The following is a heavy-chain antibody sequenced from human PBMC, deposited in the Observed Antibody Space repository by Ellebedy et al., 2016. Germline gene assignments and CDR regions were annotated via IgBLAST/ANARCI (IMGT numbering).Heavy chain of an antibody. V-gene: IGHV3-30*18. CDR1: GFTFSSYG. D-gene: IGHD4-17*01. CDR2: ISYDGSNK. CDR3: AKLTVTTADAFDI. Sequence: GESLKISXAASGFTFSSYGMHWVRQAPGKGLEWVAVISYDGSNKYYADSVKGRFTISRDNSKNTLYLQMNSLGAEDTAVYYCAKLTVTTADAFDIWGQGTMVTVSS. J-gene: IGHJ3*02.